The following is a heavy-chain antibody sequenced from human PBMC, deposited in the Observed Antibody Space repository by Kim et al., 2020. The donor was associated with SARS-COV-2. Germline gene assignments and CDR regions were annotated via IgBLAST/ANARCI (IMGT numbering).Heavy chain of an antibody. J-gene: IGHJ5*02. CDR3: ARDGRIAAGGFDP. CDR1: GYTFTGYY. Sequence: ASVKVSCKASGYTFTGYYMHWVRQAPGQGLEWMGWINPNSGGTKYAQKFQGRVTMTRDTSISTAYMELSRLRSDDTAVYYCARDGRIAAGGFDPWGQGTLVTVSS. V-gene: IGHV1-2*02. CDR2: INPNSGGT. D-gene: IGHD6-25*01.